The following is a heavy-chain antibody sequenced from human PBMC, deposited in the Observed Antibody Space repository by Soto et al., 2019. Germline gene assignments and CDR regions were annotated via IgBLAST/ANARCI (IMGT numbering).Heavy chain of an antibody. D-gene: IGHD1-26*01. V-gene: IGHV4-31*03. Sequence: SETLSLTCTVSGGSLSSDNFFWSWVRQHPETGLEWVGYIYHTGAAYYNPSLKSRLTISLDTSKNRFSLSLISVTAADTAVYYCAREVISPATSDAFDIWGQGTMVTV. J-gene: IGHJ3*02. CDR2: IYHTGAA. CDR3: AREVISPATSDAFDI. CDR1: GGSLSSDNFF.